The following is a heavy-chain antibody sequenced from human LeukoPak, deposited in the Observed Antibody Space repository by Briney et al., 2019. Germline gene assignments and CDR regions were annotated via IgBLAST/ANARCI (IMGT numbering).Heavy chain of an antibody. D-gene: IGHD3-3*01. CDR2: ISGSGGST. CDR3: AKGGITIFGVVIIPNRYFDY. J-gene: IGHJ4*02. CDR1: EFTFSSYA. Sequence: GGSLRLSCAASEFTFSSYAMSWVRQAPGKGLEWVSAISGSGGSTYYAASVKGRFTISRDNSKKTLYLQMNSLRAEDTAVYYCAKGGITIFGVVIIPNRYFDYWGQGTLVTVSS. V-gene: IGHV3-23*01.